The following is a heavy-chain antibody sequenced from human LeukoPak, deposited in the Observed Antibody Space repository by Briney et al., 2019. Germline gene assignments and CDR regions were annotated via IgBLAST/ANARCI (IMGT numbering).Heavy chain of an antibody. V-gene: IGHV1-18*01. Sequence: ASVKVSCKASGYTFTSYGISWVRQAPGQGLEWMGWISAYNGNTNYAQKLQGRVTMTTDTSTSTAYMELRSLRSDDTAVYYCARVSLLWFGPESHFDYWGQGTLVTVSS. CDR3: ARVSLLWFGPESHFDY. J-gene: IGHJ4*02. D-gene: IGHD3-10*01. CDR2: ISAYNGNT. CDR1: GYTFTSYG.